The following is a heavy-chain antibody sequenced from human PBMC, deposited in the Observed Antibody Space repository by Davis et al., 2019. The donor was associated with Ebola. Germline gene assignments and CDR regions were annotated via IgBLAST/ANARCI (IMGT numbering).Heavy chain of an antibody. D-gene: IGHD6-19*01. CDR1: GFSFRNYG. J-gene: IGHJ4*02. CDR3: ARDGTGWYPGDY. CDR2: ISPDGSNR. Sequence: GGSLRLSCEVSGFSFRNYGMHWVRQAPGKGLQWVALISPDGSNRRYADSVRGRLTTSRDNSKNTLYLQVNSLRPDDTAVYYCARDGTGWYPGDYWGQGTLVTVSS. V-gene: IGHV3-30-3*01.